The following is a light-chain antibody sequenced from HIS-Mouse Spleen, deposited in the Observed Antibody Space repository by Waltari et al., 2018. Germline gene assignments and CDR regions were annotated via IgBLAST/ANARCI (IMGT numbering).Light chain of an antibody. Sequence: EIVMTQSPATLSVSPGERATLSCRASQSVSSNLAWYQHKPGQAPRLLHYGAYTKATGIPARFSGSGSGTEFTLTISSMQSEDFAVYYCQQYNNWPWTFGQGTKVEIK. J-gene: IGKJ1*01. CDR3: QQYNNWPWT. V-gene: IGKV3-15*01. CDR1: QSVSSN. CDR2: GAY.